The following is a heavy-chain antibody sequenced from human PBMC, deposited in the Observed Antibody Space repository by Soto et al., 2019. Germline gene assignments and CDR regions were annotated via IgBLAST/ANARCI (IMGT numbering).Heavy chain of an antibody. CDR1: GGSISNYY. V-gene: IGHV4-59*08. CDR2: IHYSGST. J-gene: IGHJ4*02. Sequence: PSETLSLTCTVSGGSISNYYWSWIRQPPGKGLEYIGHIHYSGSTNYNPSLKSRVTMSVDASRNQFSLKLNSVTAADTAVYFCARHYNSGSYPLDCWGQGTLVTVSS. D-gene: IGHD3-10*01. CDR3: ARHYNSGSYPLDC.